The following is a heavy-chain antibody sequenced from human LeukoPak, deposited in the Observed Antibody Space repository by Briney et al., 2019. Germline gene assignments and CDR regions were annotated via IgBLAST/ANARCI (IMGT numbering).Heavy chain of an antibody. Sequence: ASVKVSCKVSGYTLTELSMHWVRQAPGQGLEWMGWMNPNSGNTGYAQKFQGRVTMTRNTSISTAYMELSSLRSEDTAVYYCATTYGDYTGNWFDPWGQGTLVTVSS. D-gene: IGHD4-17*01. CDR1: GYTLTELS. CDR3: ATTYGDYTGNWFDP. J-gene: IGHJ5*02. CDR2: MNPNSGNT. V-gene: IGHV1-8*01.